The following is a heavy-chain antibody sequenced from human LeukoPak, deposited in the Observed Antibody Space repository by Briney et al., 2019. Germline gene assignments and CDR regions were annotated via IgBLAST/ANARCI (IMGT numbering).Heavy chain of an antibody. J-gene: IGHJ6*02. D-gene: IGHD2-2*01. Sequence: GGSLRLSCAASGFTVSSNYMSWVRQAPGKGLERVSVIYSGGSTYYADFVKGRFTISRDNSKNTLYLQMNSLRAEDTAVYYCARESPIVVVPATTGYGMDVWGQGTTVTVSS. CDR1: GFTVSSNY. CDR3: ARESPIVVVPATTGYGMDV. CDR2: IYSGGST. V-gene: IGHV3-66*01.